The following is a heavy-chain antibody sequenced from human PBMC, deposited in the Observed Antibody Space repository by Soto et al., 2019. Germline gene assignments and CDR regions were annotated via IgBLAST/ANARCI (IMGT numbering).Heavy chain of an antibody. D-gene: IGHD3-22*01. CDR2: MYYSGGT. J-gene: IGHJ5*02. V-gene: IGHV4-59*01. CDR3: ARAGRGYDP. CDR1: GGSISSDY. Sequence: QVRLQESGPGLVKPSETLSITCTVSGGSISSDYWSWIRQPPGKGLAWIGYMYYSGGTNYNPSLKSRVTISIDTSKKRFSLELRSVTAADTAVYYCARAGRGYDPWGQGTLVTVSS.